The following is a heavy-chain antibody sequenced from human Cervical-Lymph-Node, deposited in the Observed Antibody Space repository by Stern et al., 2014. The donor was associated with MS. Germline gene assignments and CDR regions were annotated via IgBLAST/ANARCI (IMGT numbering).Heavy chain of an antibody. CDR3: ARWAYSSGWYNWFDP. CDR1: GGSISSSSYY. Sequence: QVQLQESGPGLVKPSETLSLTCTVSGGSISSSSYYWGWIRQPPGKGLEWIGSIYYSGSTYYNPSLKSRVTISVDKSKNQFSLKLSSVTAADTAVYYCARWAYSSGWYNWFDPWGQGTLVTVSS. J-gene: IGHJ5*02. CDR2: IYYSGST. V-gene: IGHV4-39*01. D-gene: IGHD3-22*01.